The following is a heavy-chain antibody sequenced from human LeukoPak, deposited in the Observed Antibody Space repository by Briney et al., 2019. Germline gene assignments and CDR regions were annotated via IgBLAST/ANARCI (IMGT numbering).Heavy chain of an antibody. J-gene: IGHJ5*02. V-gene: IGHV4-34*01. CDR3: ARGGAVRYYGSGPAPSHGWFDP. D-gene: IGHD3-10*01. CDR2: INHSGST. Sequence: PSETLSLTCAVYGGSFSGYYWSWIRQPPGKGPEWIGEINHSGSTNYNPSLKSRVTISVDTSKNQLSLKLSSVTAADTAVYYCARGGAVRYYGSGPAPSHGWFDPWGQGTLVTVSS. CDR1: GGSFSGYY.